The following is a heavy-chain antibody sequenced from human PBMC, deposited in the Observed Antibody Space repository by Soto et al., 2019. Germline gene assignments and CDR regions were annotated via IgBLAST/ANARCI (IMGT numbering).Heavy chain of an antibody. D-gene: IGHD4-17*01. CDR3: ARTKYGDYDY. CDR1: GGSISSYY. CDR2: IYYSGST. Sequence: SETLSLTCTVSGGSISSYYWSWIRQPPGKGLEWIGYIYYSGSTNYNPSLKSRVTISVDTSKNQFSLKLSSVTAADTAVYYCARTKYGDYDYWGQGTLVTVSS. V-gene: IGHV4-59*01. J-gene: IGHJ4*02.